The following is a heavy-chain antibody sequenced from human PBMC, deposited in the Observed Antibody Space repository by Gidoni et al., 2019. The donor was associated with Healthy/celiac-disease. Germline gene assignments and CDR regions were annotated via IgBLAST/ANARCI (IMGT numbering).Heavy chain of an antibody. Sequence: EVQLVESGGGLVKPGGSLRLSCAASGFTFSSYSMNWVRQDPGKGLEWVSSISSSSSYIDYADSVKGRFTISRDNAKNSLYLQMNSLRAEDTAVYYCARDPGQLGYCSGGSCPTDAFDIWGQGTMVTVSS. V-gene: IGHV3-21*01. D-gene: IGHD2-15*01. CDR3: ARDPGQLGYCSGGSCPTDAFDI. CDR1: GFTFSSYS. CDR2: ISSSSSYI. J-gene: IGHJ3*02.